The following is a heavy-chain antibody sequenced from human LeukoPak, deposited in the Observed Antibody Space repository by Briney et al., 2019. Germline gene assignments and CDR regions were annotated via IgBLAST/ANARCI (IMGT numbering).Heavy chain of an antibody. Sequence: PGGSLRLSCAASGFTFSSYSMNWVRQTPGKGLEWVSYISSSSSTIYYADSVKGRFTISRDNSKNTFYLQLNTLRAEDTAVYYCARDSLRAALHYMDVWGKGATVTVSS. CDR2: ISSSSSTI. J-gene: IGHJ6*03. CDR3: ARDSLRAALHYMDV. D-gene: IGHD4-11*01. CDR1: GFTFSSYS. V-gene: IGHV3-48*01.